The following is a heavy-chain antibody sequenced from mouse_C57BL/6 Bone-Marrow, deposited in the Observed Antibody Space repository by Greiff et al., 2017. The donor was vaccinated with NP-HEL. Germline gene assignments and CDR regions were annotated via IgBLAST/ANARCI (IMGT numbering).Heavy chain of an antibody. CDR3: ARALYYDYDVGNYFDY. CDR1: EYEFPSHD. CDR2: INSDGGST. Sequence: EVQLVESGGGLVQPGESLKLSCESNEYEFPSHDMSWVRKTPEKRLELVAAINSDGGSTYYPDTMERRFIISRDNTKKTLYLQMSSLRSEDTALYYCARALYYDYDVGNYFDYWGQGTTLTVSS. J-gene: IGHJ2*01. V-gene: IGHV5-2*01. D-gene: IGHD2-4*01.